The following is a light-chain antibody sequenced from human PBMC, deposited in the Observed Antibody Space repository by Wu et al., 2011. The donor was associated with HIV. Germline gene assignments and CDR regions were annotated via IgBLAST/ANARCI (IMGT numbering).Light chain of an antibody. Sequence: LTQSPGTLSLSPGERATLSCRASQSITSNYLAWYQQKPGQSPRLLIYGTSSRATGFPDRFSGSGSGTDFTLTISRLEPEDFAVYYCQQYGSSSYTFGQGTKLEIK. CDR1: QSITSNY. J-gene: IGKJ2*01. CDR2: GTS. CDR3: QQYGSSSYT. V-gene: IGKV3-20*01.